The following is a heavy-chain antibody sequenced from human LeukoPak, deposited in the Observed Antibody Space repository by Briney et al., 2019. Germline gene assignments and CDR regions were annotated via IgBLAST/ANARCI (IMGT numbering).Heavy chain of an antibody. CDR2: IYPGDSDT. D-gene: IGHD3-10*01. J-gene: IGHJ4*02. Sequence: GESLQISCKGSGYSFTSYWIGWVRQMPGKGLEWMGIIYPGDSDTRYSPSFQGQVTISADKSISTACLQWSSLKASDTAMYYCARQYYYGTGSLLFDYWGQGTLVTVSS. CDR3: ARQYYYGTGSLLFDY. V-gene: IGHV5-51*01. CDR1: GYSFTSYW.